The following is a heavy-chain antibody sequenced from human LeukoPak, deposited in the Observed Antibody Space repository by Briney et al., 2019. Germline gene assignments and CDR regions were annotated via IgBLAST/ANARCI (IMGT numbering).Heavy chain of an antibody. V-gene: IGHV4-38-2*02. D-gene: IGHD6-13*01. J-gene: IGHJ4*02. CDR1: GYSISSGYY. Sequence: SETLSLTCTVSGYSISSGYYWGWIRQPPGKGLEWIGSIYHSGSTYYNPSLKSRVTISVDTSKNQFSLKLSSVTAADTAVYYCARRLDTGYSSSWYVDSWGQGTLVTVSS. CDR2: IYHSGST. CDR3: ARRLDTGYSSSWYVDS.